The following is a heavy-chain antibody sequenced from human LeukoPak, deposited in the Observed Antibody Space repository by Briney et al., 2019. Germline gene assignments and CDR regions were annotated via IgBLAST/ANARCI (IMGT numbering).Heavy chain of an antibody. J-gene: IGHJ6*03. D-gene: IGHD5-18*01. CDR3: ARRAMEGGMGIQLWYYYYYMDV. V-gene: IGHV1-46*01. CDR1: GYTFTSYG. Sequence: GASVKVSCKASGYTFTSYGISWVRQAPGQGLEWMGIINPSGGTTNYAQKFQGRVTMTRDTSTSTVYMELSSLRSDDTAVYYCARRAMEGGMGIQLWYYYYYMDVWGKGTTVTISS. CDR2: INPSGGTT.